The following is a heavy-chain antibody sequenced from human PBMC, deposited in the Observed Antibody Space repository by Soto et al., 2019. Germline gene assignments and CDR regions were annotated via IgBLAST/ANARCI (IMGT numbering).Heavy chain of an antibody. V-gene: IGHV4-59*08. J-gene: IGHJ4*02. CDR2: IYYSGST. Sequence: SETLSLTCTVSGGSISSSYWSWIRQPPGKGLEWIGYIYYSGSTNYNPSLKSRATISVDTSKNQFSLTLSSVTAADTAVYYCASGVRCSSAACYAWNDYWGQGTLVTVSS. CDR1: GGSISSSY. D-gene: IGHD2-2*01. CDR3: ASGVRCSSAACYAWNDY.